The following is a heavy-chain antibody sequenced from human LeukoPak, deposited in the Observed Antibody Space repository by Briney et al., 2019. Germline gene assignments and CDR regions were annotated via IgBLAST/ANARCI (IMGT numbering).Heavy chain of an antibody. D-gene: IGHD3-10*01. Sequence: SETLSLTCAVYGGSFSGYYWSWIRQPPGKGLEWIGEINHSGSTNYNPSLKSRVTISVDTSKNQFSLKLRSVTAADTAVYYCARGGVNGSGSSNWFDPWGQGTLVTVSS. V-gene: IGHV4-34*01. CDR1: GGSFSGYY. CDR3: ARGGVNGSGSSNWFDP. J-gene: IGHJ5*02. CDR2: INHSGST.